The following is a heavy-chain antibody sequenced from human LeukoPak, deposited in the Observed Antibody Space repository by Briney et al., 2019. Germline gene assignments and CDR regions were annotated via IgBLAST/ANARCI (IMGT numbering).Heavy chain of an antibody. J-gene: IGHJ5*02. D-gene: IGHD3-22*01. CDR2: ISAYNGNT. CDR1: GYTFTSYG. V-gene: IGHV1-18*01. Sequence: ASVKVSCTASGYTFTSYGISWVRQAPGQGLEWMGWISAYNGNTNYAQKLQGRVTMTTDTSTSTAYMELRSLRSDDTAVYYCARDRGGRHQYYYDRQNWFDPWGQGTLVTVSS. CDR3: ARDRGGRHQYYYDRQNWFDP.